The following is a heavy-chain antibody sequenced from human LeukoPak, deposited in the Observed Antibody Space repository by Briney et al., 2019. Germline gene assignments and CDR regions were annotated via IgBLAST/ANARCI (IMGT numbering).Heavy chain of an antibody. V-gene: IGHV3-30*02. J-gene: IGHJ5*02. CDR3: AKDAIAARPFPGKNWFDP. CDR2: IRYDGSNK. Sequence: GGSLRLSCAASGFTFSSYGMHWVRQAPGKGLEWVAFIRYDGSNKYYADSVKGRFTISRDNSKNTLYLQMNSLRAEDTAVYYCAKDAIAARPFPGKNWFDPWGQGTLVTVSS. D-gene: IGHD6-6*01. CDR1: GFTFSSYG.